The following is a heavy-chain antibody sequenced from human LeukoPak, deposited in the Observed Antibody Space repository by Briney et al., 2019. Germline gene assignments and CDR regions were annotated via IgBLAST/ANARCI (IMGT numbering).Heavy chain of an antibody. D-gene: IGHD3-22*01. V-gene: IGHV1-2*02. CDR1: GYTFTGYY. Sequence: ASVKASCKASGYTFTGYYMHWVRQAPGQGLEWMGWINPDSGATNYAQKFQGRVTMTRDTSISTAYMELSRLRSDDMAVYYCARDTNYYDSSGWPDYWGQGTLVTVSS. CDR2: INPDSGAT. CDR3: ARDTNYYDSSGWPDY. J-gene: IGHJ4*02.